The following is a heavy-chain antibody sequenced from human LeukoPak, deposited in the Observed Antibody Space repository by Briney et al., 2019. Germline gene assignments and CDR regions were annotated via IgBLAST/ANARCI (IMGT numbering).Heavy chain of an antibody. D-gene: IGHD2-2*03. J-gene: IGHJ3*02. CDR1: GGSISSGGYY. Sequence: PSQTLSLTCTVSGGSISSGGYYWSWIRQLPGKGLEWIGYIYYSGSTYYNPSLKSRVTISVDTSKNQFSLKLSSVTAADTAVYYCARAILDIVVVPGAFDIWGQGTMVTVSS. V-gene: IGHV4-31*03. CDR2: IYYSGST. CDR3: ARAILDIVVVPGAFDI.